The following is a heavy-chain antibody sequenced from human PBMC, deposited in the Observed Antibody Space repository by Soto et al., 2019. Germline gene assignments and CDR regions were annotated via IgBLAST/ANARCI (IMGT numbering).Heavy chain of an antibody. J-gene: IGHJ6*02. V-gene: IGHV4-34*01. CDR2: INHSGVT. CDR3: ARFSGSYYYAMDV. D-gene: IGHD6-19*01. Sequence: SQTRPLPNAVYAGCFSGCSWSWIRQPPGKGLEWIGEINHSGVTNYKPSLKRRVTISVDTSKNQFSLQLKSVTAADTALYYCARFSGSYYYAMDVWGQGSTVT. CDR1: AGCFSGCS.